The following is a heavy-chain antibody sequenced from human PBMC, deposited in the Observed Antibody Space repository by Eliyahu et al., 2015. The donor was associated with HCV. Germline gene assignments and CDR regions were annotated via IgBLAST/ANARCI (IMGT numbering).Heavy chain of an antibody. J-gene: IGHJ4*02. CDR1: GGSISSSSYY. CDR2: IYYSGST. CDR3: ARSRSWLEPDDY. V-gene: IGHV4-39*01. D-gene: IGHD1-14*01. Sequence: QLQLQESGPGLVKPSETLSLTCTVSGGSISSSSYYWGWIRQPPGKGLEWIGSIYYSGSTYYNPSLKSRVTISVDTSKNQFSLKLSSVTAADTAVYYCARSRSWLEPDDYWGQGTLVTVSS.